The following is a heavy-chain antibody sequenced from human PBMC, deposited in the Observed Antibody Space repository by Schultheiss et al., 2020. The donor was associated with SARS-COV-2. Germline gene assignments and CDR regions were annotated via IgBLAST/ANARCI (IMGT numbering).Heavy chain of an antibody. CDR2: ISYDGSDN. J-gene: IGHJ4*02. CDR1: GFTFSSYA. Sequence: GGSLRLSCAASGFTFSSYAIHWVRQAPGKGLEWVAVISYDGSDNYYADSVKGRFTISRDNSKNTLYLQMNSLRAEDTAVYYCANSRTGATLDYWGQGTLVTVSS. V-gene: IGHV3-30*04. D-gene: IGHD1-26*01. CDR3: ANSRTGATLDY.